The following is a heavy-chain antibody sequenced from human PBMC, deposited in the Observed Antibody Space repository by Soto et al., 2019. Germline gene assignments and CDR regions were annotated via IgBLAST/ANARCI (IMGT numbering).Heavy chain of an antibody. CDR3: TKGATSTFDS. J-gene: IGHJ4*02. D-gene: IGHD3-16*01. CDR2: VYPSDSDV. V-gene: IGHV5-51*01. Sequence: HVESLKISCQGSGYRFTSSWIGWVRQMPGKGLEWLGNVYPSDSDVRYSPSFESRVTISADNSINTAYLHLLNLKASDTAIYYCTKGATSTFDSWGQGTRVTVSS. CDR1: GYRFTSSW.